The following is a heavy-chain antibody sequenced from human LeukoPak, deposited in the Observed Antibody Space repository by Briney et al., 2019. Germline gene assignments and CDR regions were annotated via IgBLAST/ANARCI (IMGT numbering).Heavy chain of an antibody. CDR2: IYYSGST. CDR1: GGSISSGDYY. D-gene: IGHD3-10*01. V-gene: IGHV4-30-4*01. J-gene: IGHJ4*02. Sequence: PSETLSLTCTVSGGSISSGDYYWSWIRQPPGKGLEWIGYIYYSGSTYYNPSLKSRVTISVDRSKNQFSLKLGSVTAADTAVYYCARGGTMVRGVIHPFDYWGQGTLVTVSS. CDR3: ARGGTMVRGVIHPFDY.